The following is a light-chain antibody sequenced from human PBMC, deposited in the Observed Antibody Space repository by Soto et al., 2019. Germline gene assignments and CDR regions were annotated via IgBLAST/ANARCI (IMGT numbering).Light chain of an antibody. Sequence: AIQITQSPSSLSASVGDRVTITCRASQGIRNDLGWYQQKPGQAPKLLIYAASSLHSGVPSRFSGSGAGTDFTRTINSLQPEDFATDFCLQDYTSPLTFGGGTKVDIK. V-gene: IGKV1-6*01. CDR3: LQDYTSPLT. CDR2: AAS. J-gene: IGKJ4*01. CDR1: QGIRND.